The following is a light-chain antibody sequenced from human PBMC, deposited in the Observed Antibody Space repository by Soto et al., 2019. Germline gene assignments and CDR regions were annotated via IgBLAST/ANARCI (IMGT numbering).Light chain of an antibody. CDR1: SSNIGGNS. CDR3: GSWDSSLSAYV. V-gene: IGLV1-51*01. CDR2: DDN. Sequence: AAPGQKLTLSCSGSSSNIGGNSVSWYQQLPGTAPKLLIYDDNKRPSGIPDRFSGSKSGTSATLGITGFQTGDEADYYCGSWDSSLSAYVFGTGTKVTVL. J-gene: IGLJ1*01.